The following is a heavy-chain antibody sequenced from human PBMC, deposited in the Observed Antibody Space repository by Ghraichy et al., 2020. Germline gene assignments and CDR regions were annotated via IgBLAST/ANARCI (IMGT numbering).Heavy chain of an antibody. J-gene: IGHJ4*02. Sequence: SQTLSLTCTVSGGSISSSSYYWGWIRQPPGKGLEWIGIIYYSGSTNYNPSLKSRVTISVGTSKNQFSLKLNSVTAADTAVYYCARIVDSSGYYAYFDYWGQGTLVTVSS. CDR3: ARIVDSSGYYAYFDY. CDR2: IYYSGST. D-gene: IGHD3-22*01. CDR1: GGSISSSSYY. V-gene: IGHV4-39*07.